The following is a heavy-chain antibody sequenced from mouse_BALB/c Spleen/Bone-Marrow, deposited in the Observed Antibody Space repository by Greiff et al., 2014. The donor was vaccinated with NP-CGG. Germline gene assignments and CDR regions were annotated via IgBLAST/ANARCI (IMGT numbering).Heavy chain of an antibody. Sequence: DLVKPGASVKLSCKASGYTFTSYWINWIKPRPGQGLEWIGRIPPGSGTTYYNEMFKGKATLTLDTSSTTAYIQLSSLSSEDSAVYFCARGSYYYGSSSPWFAYWGQGTLVTVSA. J-gene: IGHJ3*01. CDR3: ARGSYYYGSSSPWFAY. CDR1: GYTFTSYW. CDR2: IPPGSGTT. V-gene: IGHV1S41*01. D-gene: IGHD1-1*01.